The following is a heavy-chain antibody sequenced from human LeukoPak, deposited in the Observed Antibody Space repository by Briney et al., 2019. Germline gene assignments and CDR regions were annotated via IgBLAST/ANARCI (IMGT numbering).Heavy chain of an antibody. V-gene: IGHV3-21*01. CDR2: ISSSSSPR. Sequence: GGSLRLSCAASGSTFSSYAMSWVRQAPGKGLEWVSSISSSSSPRYYADSVKGRFTISRDNAKNSVFLQMNSLRAEDTAVYYCARDHDYWGQGTLVTVSS. CDR1: GSTFSSYA. CDR3: ARDHDY. J-gene: IGHJ4*02.